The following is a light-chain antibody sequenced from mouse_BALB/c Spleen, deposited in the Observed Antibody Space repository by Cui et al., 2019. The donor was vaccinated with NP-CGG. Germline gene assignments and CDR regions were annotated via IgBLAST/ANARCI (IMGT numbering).Light chain of an antibody. V-gene: IGLV1*01. Sequence: QAVVTQESALTTSPGETVTLTCRSSTGAVTTTNYANWVQEKPDHLFAGLIGCNNNRAPGVPARFSGSLIGGKAALTITGAQTEDEAIYFCALWYSNHWVFGGGTKLTVL. CDR3: ALWYSNHWV. CDR2: CNN. J-gene: IGLJ1*01. CDR1: TGAVTTTNY.